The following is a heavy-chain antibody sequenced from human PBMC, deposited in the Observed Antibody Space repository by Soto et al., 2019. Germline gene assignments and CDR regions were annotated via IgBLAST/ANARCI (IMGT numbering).Heavy chain of an antibody. J-gene: IGHJ5*02. CDR2: ISGSGGST. Sequence: GGSLRLSCAASGFTFSSYAMNWVRQAPGKGLEWVSVISGSGGSTYYADSVKGRFTISRDNSKNALYLQMNSLRAEGTAVYSCAREFVAAAGTWFERWGQGTLVTVSS. CDR1: GFTFSSYA. CDR3: AREFVAAAGTWFER. D-gene: IGHD6-13*01. V-gene: IGHV3-23*01.